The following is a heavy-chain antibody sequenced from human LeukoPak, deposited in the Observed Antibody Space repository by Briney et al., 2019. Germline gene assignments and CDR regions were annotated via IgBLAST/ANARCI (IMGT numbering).Heavy chain of an antibody. J-gene: IGHJ6*02. D-gene: IGHD6-6*01. CDR3: ARGILNRYSSSSAPGNV. Sequence: ASVKVSCKASGYTFTGYYMHWVRQAPGQGLEWMGWINPNSGGTNYAQKFQGRVTMTRDTSISTAYMELSRLRSDDTAVYYCARGILNRYSSSSAPGNVWGQGTTVTVSS. V-gene: IGHV1-2*02. CDR2: INPNSGGT. CDR1: GYTFTGYY.